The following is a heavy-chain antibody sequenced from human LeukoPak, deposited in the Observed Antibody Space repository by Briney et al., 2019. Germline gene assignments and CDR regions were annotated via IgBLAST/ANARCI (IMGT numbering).Heavy chain of an antibody. CDR2: IRSTSSTI. Sequence: GGSLRLSCAASGFTFSSYNMNWVRQAPGKGLEWVAYIRSTSSTIYYADSVKGRFTISRDNAKNSLYLQMNSLRAEDTAVYYCARAYFDFWGQGTLVTVSS. V-gene: IGHV3-48*04. CDR3: ARAYFDF. J-gene: IGHJ4*02. CDR1: GFTFSSYN.